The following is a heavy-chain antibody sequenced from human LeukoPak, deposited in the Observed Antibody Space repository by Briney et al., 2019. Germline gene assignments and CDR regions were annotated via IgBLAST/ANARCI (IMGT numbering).Heavy chain of an antibody. CDR2: IRSDGST. CDR3: ARRRGGYGEGEFDY. V-gene: IGHV3-66*01. CDR1: GFTVNSKS. Sequence: PGGSLRLSCVASGFTVNSKSMIWVRQAPEKGLECVSYIRSDGSTQYADSERGRFTISRDGSTNTVYLQMNSLRVEDTAIYYCARRRGGYGEGEFDYWGQGTLVTVSS. J-gene: IGHJ4*02. D-gene: IGHD4-17*01.